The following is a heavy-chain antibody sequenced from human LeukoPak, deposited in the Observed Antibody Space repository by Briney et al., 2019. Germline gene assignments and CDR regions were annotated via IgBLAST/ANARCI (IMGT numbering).Heavy chain of an antibody. Sequence: PSETLSLTCAVYGGSFSGYYWSWIRQPPGKGLEWIGEINHSGSTNYNPSLKSRVTISVDTSKNQFSLKLSSVTAADTAVYYCARKGEGLLSGLDPWGQGTLVTVPS. CDR1: GGSFSGYY. CDR2: INHSGST. V-gene: IGHV4-34*01. D-gene: IGHD2/OR15-2a*01. CDR3: ARKGEGLLSGLDP. J-gene: IGHJ5*02.